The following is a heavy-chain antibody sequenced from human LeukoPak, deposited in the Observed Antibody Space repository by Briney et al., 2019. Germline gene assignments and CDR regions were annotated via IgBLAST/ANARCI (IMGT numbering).Heavy chain of an antibody. Sequence: GGSLRLSCAASGFTFISYNMNWVRQAPGKGLEWVSSISSSSSSYKYYADSVKGRFTISRDNAKNSLYLQMNSLRAEDTAVYYCAELGITMIGGVWGKGTTVTISS. CDR3: AELGITMIGGV. CDR1: GFTFISYN. CDR2: ISSSSSSYK. J-gene: IGHJ6*04. V-gene: IGHV3-21*01. D-gene: IGHD3-10*02.